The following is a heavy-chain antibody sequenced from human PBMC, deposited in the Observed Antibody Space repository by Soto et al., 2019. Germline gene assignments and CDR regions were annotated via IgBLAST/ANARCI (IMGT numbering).Heavy chain of an antibody. CDR2: IYHSGSI. Sequence: QVQLQESGPGLVKPSGSLSLTCAVSGGSISSSNWWTWVRLPPEKGLEWIGEIYHSGSINYNPSLNSRVAISVDKSQNQFALKLSSVTAADTAVYYCARAVPRGHSYNFDSWGQGTLVTVSS. V-gene: IGHV4-4*02. CDR3: ARAVPRGHSYNFDS. CDR1: GGSISSSNW. J-gene: IGHJ4*02. D-gene: IGHD5-18*01.